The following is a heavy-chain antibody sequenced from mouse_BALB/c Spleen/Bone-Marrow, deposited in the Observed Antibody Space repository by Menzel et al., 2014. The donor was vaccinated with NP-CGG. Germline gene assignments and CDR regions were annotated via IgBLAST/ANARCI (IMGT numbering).Heavy chain of an antibody. J-gene: IGHJ3*01. CDR1: DYTFTTCW. Sequence: VKLMESGAELAKPGASVKMSCKVSDYTFTTCWMHWVKQRPGQGLEWIGYIDPRTGYTEYNQKFKDKATLTADKSSSTAYMQLSSLTSEDSAVYYCARYWDAYWGQGTLVTVSA. CDR3: ARYWDAY. D-gene: IGHD4-1*01. V-gene: IGHV1-7*01. CDR2: IDPRTGYT.